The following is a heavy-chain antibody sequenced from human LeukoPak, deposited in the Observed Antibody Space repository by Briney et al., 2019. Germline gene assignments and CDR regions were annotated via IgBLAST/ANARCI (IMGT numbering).Heavy chain of an antibody. Sequence: SVKVSCKASGYAFKKYAISWVRQAPGQGLEWLGWISTYNGDTNYAQNFKGRVTMTTDTSTSTAYMELRSLRSDDTAVYYCTRDPSNSSGWYIYFDYRGQGALVTVSS. D-gene: IGHD6-19*01. CDR2: ISTYNGDT. J-gene: IGHJ4*02. CDR1: GYAFKKYA. V-gene: IGHV1-18*01. CDR3: TRDPSNSSGWYIYFDY.